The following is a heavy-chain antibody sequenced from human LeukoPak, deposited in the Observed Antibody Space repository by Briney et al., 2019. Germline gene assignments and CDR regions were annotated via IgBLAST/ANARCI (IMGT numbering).Heavy chain of an antibody. Sequence: GASVKVSCKASGYTFTGYYMHWVRQAPGQGLEWMGWISAYNGNTNYAQKLQGRVTMTTDTSTSTAYMELRSLRSDDTAVYYCARDQSLLPYYYDSSGYAPFDYWGQGTLVTVSS. CDR1: GYTFTGYY. D-gene: IGHD3-22*01. CDR3: ARDQSLLPYYYDSSGYAPFDY. V-gene: IGHV1-18*04. CDR2: ISAYNGNT. J-gene: IGHJ4*02.